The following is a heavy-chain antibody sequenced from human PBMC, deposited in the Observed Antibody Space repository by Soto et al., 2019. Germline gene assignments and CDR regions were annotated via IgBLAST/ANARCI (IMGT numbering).Heavy chain of an antibody. J-gene: IGHJ5*02. CDR3: ARGINSLTAPVHWFDP. CDR1: GGSISSGGYS. Sequence: QLQLQESGSGLVKPSQTLSLTCAVSGGSISSGGYSWSWIRQPPGKGLEWIGYIYHSGSTYYNPSLKSRVTISVDRSKNQFSLKLSSVTAADTAVYYCARGINSLTAPVHWFDPWGQGTLVTVSS. CDR2: IYHSGST. D-gene: IGHD1-20*01. V-gene: IGHV4-30-2*01.